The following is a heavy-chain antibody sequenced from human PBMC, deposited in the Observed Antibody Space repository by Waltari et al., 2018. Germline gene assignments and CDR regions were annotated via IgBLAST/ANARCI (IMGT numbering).Heavy chain of an antibody. V-gene: IGHV1-2*02. J-gene: IGHJ4*02. CDR2: INPNSGGT. Sequence: QVQLVQSGAEVKQPGASVEVSCKASGYTFTGYYMHWVRQAPGQGLEWMGWINPNSGGTNYAQKFQGRVTMTRDTSISTAYMELSRLRSDDTAVYYCARDPDIVVVVAATAGVFDYWGQGTLVTVSS. CDR3: ARDPDIVVVVAATAGVFDY. D-gene: IGHD2-15*01. CDR1: GYTFTGYY.